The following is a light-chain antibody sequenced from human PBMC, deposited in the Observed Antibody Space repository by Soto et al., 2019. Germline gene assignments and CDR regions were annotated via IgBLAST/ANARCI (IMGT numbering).Light chain of an antibody. CDR3: QQRSNWPPSIT. Sequence: EVVMTPSQATLSLSPCERATLSCRASQSVSSYLAWYQQKPGQAPRLLIYDASNRATGIPARFSGSGSGTDFTLTISCLEPEDFAVYYCQQRSNWPPSITFGQGTRLEIK. V-gene: IGKV3-11*01. CDR1: QSVSSY. J-gene: IGKJ5*01. CDR2: DAS.